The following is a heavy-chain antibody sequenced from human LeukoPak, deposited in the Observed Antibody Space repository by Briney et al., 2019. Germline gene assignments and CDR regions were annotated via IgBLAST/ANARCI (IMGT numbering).Heavy chain of an antibody. J-gene: IGHJ6*03. CDR3: AKCVILTGRYMDV. CDR2: IRDDGSSK. Sequence: GGSLRLSCAASGFSFSTYGMHWVRQALGKGLEWVTFIRDDGSSKYYSASVKGRFTISRDNSKNTLYLQMNSLRAEDTAVYYCAKCVILTGRYMDVWGKGTTVTIFS. D-gene: IGHD3-9*01. V-gene: IGHV3-30*02. CDR1: GFSFSTYG.